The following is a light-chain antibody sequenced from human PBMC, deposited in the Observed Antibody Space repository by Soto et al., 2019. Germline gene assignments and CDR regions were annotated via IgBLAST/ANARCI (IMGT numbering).Light chain of an antibody. Sequence: QSVLTQPASVSGSPGQSITISCTGTSSDVGGSTYVSWYQQHPGKGPQLIIYEVSNRPSGVSDRFSGSKSGNTASLSISGLQAEDEADYYCSSYTSSNTPYVFGTGTKLTVL. CDR2: EVS. V-gene: IGLV2-14*01. J-gene: IGLJ1*01. CDR1: SSDVGGSTY. CDR3: SSYTSSNTPYV.